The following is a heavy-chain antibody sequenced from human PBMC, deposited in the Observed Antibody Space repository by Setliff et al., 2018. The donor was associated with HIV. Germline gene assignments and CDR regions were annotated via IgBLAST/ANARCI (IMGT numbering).Heavy chain of an antibody. CDR3: ARDRRGYYYGSGSCYMDV. Sequence: TLSLTCTVSGGSISSYYWSWIRQPPGKGLEWIGYIYYSGSTNYNPSLKSRVTISVDTSKNQFSLKLSSVTAADTAVYYCARDRRGYYYGSGSCYMDVWGTGTTVTSP. J-gene: IGHJ6*03. D-gene: IGHD3-10*01. CDR1: GGSISSYY. V-gene: IGHV4-59*12. CDR2: IYYSGST.